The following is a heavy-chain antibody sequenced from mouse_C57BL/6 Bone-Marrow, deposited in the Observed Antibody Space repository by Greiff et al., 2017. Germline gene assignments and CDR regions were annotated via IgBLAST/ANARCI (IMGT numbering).Heavy chain of an antibody. CDR3: ARDGYFAY. CDR2: IHPNSGST. Sequence: QVQLQQSGAELVKPGASVKLSCKASGYTFTSYCMHWVKQRPGRGLEWIGMIHPNSGSTNYNEKFKSKATLTVDKSSSTAYMQLSNLTSEDSAVYYCARDGYFAYWGQGTLVTVSA. J-gene: IGHJ3*01. D-gene: IGHD2-3*01. CDR1: GYTFTSYC. V-gene: IGHV1-64*01.